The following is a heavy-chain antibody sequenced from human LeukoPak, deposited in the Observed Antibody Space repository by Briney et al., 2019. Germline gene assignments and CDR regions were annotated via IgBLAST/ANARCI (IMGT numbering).Heavy chain of an antibody. D-gene: IGHD3-10*01. J-gene: IGHJ4*02. V-gene: IGHV1-2*02. CDR1: GYTFTSYG. CDR3: ARDSSHYGSGSYYNTYYFDY. Sequence: ASVKVSCKASGYTFTSYGISWVRQAPGQGLEWLGWINPKSGGTNYAQKFQGRVTMTRDTSISTAYMELSRLRSDDTAVYYCARDSSHYGSGSYYNTYYFDYWGQGTLVTVSS. CDR2: INPKSGGT.